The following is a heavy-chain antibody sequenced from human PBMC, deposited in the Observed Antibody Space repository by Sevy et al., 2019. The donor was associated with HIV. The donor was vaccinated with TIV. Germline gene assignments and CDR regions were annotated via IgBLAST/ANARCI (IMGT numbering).Heavy chain of an antibody. CDR2: IYSDGDT. CDR1: GFTVSSNY. V-gene: IGHV3-66*04. J-gene: IGHJ3*02. Sequence: GGSLRLSCAASGFTVSSNYMTWVRQAPGEGLEWVSIIYSDGDTYYADSVKGRFALSRDNSKNTVYLQMNSLGADDTAVYYCARPYRSGWANAFDIWGQGTMVTVSS. D-gene: IGHD6-19*01. CDR3: ARPYRSGWANAFDI.